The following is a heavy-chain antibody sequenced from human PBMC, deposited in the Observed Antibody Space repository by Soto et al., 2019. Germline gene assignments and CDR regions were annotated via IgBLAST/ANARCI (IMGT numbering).Heavy chain of an antibody. J-gene: IGHJ4*02. CDR3: ARSTVTGDY. V-gene: IGHV4-4*02. Sequence: QVQLQESGPGLVKPSGTLSLTCAVSGASISSNNWWSWVRQPPGKGLEWVGEIYHSGSTNYNLSLXXRXTXXIDKSKNQFSLKLSSVTAADTAVYYCARSTVTGDYWGQGTLVTVSS. CDR2: IYHSGST. CDR1: GASISSNNW. D-gene: IGHD4-17*01.